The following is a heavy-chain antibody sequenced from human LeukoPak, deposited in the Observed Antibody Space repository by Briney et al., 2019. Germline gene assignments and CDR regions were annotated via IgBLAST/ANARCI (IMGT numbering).Heavy chain of an antibody. D-gene: IGHD3-16*01. CDR3: ARRAVGGHFDY. V-gene: IGHV5-51*01. CDR1: GYSFTSYW. J-gene: IGHJ4*02. CDR2: IYPGDSDT. Sequence: GESLKISCKGSGYSFTSYWIGWVRQMPGKGLEGGGIIYPGDSDTRYSPSFQGQVTISADKSIRTAYLQWRSLKAADTAMYYCARRAVGGHFDYWGQGTLVTVSS.